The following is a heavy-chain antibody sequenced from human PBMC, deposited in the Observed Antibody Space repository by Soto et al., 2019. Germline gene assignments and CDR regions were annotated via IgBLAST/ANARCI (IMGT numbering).Heavy chain of an antibody. D-gene: IGHD3-10*01. CDR2: ISGSGGST. CDR1: GFTFSSYA. Sequence: GGSLRLSCAASGFTFSSYAMSWVRQAPGKGLEWVSAISGSGGSTYYADSVKGRFTISRDNSKNTLYLQMNSLGAEDTAVYYCAKEGSGLAYYYYGMDVWGQGTTVTVSS. V-gene: IGHV3-23*01. J-gene: IGHJ6*02. CDR3: AKEGSGLAYYYYGMDV.